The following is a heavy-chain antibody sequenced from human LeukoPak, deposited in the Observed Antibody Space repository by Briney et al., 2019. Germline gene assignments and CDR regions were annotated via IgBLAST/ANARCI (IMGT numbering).Heavy chain of an antibody. D-gene: IGHD2-2*01. V-gene: IGHV1-3*01. Sequence: ASVKVSCKSSGYTFTSYAMHWVRQAPGQRLEWMGWINAGNGNTKYSQKFQGRVTITRDTSASTAYMELSSLRSEDTAVYYCARALPYQGSRNFDYWGQGTLVTVSS. J-gene: IGHJ4*02. CDR3: ARALPYQGSRNFDY. CDR1: GYTFTSYA. CDR2: INAGNGNT.